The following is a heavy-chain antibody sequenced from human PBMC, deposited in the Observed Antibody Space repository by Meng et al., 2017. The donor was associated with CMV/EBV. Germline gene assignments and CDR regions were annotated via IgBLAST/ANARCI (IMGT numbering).Heavy chain of an antibody. J-gene: IGHJ5*02. CDR1: GVSISNSNW. V-gene: IGHV4-4*02. CDR3: ARAAGGHDFWSGYPPGRFDP. Sequence: SETLSLTCSVSGVSISNSNWWSWVRQSPGKGLEWIGEIHHTGSTYYNPSLKSRVTISVDTSKNQFSLKLSSVTAADTAVYYCARAAGGHDFWSGYPPGRFDPWGQGTLVTVSS. CDR2: IHHTGST. D-gene: IGHD3-3*01.